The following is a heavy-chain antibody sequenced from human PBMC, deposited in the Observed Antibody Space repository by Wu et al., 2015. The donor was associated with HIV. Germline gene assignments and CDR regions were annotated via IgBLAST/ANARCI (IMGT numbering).Heavy chain of an antibody. V-gene: IGHV1-69*05. Sequence: QVQLVQSGAEVKKPGSSVKVSCKASGGTFSSYAISWVRQAPGQGLEWMGGIIPIFGTANYAQKFQGRVTITTDESTSTAYMELSSLRSEDTAVYYCARPDYGDHLPSGNPPGAGHYYYYGMDVVGPRDHGHRLL. CDR3: ARPDYGDHLPSGNPPGAGHYYYYGMDV. CDR1: GGTFSSYA. D-gene: IGHD4-17*01. J-gene: IGHJ6*02. CDR2: IIPIFGTA.